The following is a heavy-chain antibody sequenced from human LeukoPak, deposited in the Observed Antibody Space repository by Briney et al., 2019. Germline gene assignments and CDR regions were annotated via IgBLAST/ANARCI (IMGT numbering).Heavy chain of an antibody. CDR2: ISSGGSYI. CDR3: ARGPALYCTSSSCLDGVD. V-gene: IGHV3-21*01. Sequence: GGSLRLSCAASGFTFSDYAMNWVRQAPGKGLESVASISSGGSYISYADSVKGRFTVSRDNAKDSLFLQMRSLRDEDTAVYYCARGPALYCTSSSCLDGVDWGQGTLFSVSS. D-gene: IGHD2-2*01. J-gene: IGHJ4*02. CDR1: GFTFSDYA.